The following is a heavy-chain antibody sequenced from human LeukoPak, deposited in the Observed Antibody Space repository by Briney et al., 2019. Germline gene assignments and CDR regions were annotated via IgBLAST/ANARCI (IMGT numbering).Heavy chain of an antibody. CDR3: ARGPPTEFSWFDP. J-gene: IGHJ5*02. V-gene: IGHV4-34*01. CDR1: GGSFSGYY. CDR2: INHSGST. Sequence: PSETLSLTCAVYGGSFSGYYWSWIRQPPGKGLEWIGEINHSGSTNYNPSLKSRVTISVDTSENQFSLKLSSVTAADTAVYYCARGPPTEFSWFDPWGQGTLVTVSS. D-gene: IGHD2-21*02.